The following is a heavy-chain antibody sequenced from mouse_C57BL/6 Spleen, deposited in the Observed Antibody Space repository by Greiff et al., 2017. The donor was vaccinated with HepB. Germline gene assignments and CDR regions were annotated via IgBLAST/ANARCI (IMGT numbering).Heavy chain of an antibody. CDR3: ARGTALTGDYFDY. CDR2: IWSGGST. J-gene: IGHJ2*01. CDR1: GFSLTSYG. Sequence: VQVVESGPGLVQPSQSLSITCTVSGFSLTSYGVHWVRQSPGKGLEWLGVIWSGGSTDYNAAFISRLSISKDNSKSQVFFKMNSLQADDTAIYYCARGTALTGDYFDYWGQGTTLTVSS. D-gene: IGHD4-1*01. V-gene: IGHV2-2*01.